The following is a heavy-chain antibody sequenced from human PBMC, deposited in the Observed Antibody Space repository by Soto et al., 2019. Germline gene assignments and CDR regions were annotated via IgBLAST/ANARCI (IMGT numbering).Heavy chain of an antibody. CDR1: GFIFSNYG. J-gene: IGHJ4*02. D-gene: IGHD6-19*01. V-gene: IGHV3-23*01. Sequence: GGSLRLSCAASGFIFSNYGMTWVRQAPGKGLEWVSVISGTGGSTYYADSAKGRFSISRDNSKNTLFLQMNSLRAEDTAVYYCAKDGTRIAVAEPLGYWGQGTLVTVSS. CDR2: ISGTGGST. CDR3: AKDGTRIAVAEPLGY.